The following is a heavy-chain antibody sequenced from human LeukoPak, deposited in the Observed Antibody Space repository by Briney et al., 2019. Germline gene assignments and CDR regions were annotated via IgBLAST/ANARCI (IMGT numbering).Heavy chain of an antibody. Sequence: PGGSLRLSCAASGFTVSSNYMSWVRQAPGKGLEWVSVIYSGGSTYYADSVKGRFTISRDSSKNTLYLQMNSLRAEDTAVYYCARAPRGSYGSDHMDVWGKGTTVTVSS. J-gene: IGHJ6*03. CDR1: GFTVSSNY. CDR2: IYSGGST. CDR3: ARAPRGSYGSDHMDV. V-gene: IGHV3-66*02. D-gene: IGHD3-16*01.